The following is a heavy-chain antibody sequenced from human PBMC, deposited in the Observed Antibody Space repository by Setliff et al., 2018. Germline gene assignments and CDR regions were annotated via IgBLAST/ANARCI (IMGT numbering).Heavy chain of an antibody. Sequence: PGGSLRLSCAASGFTFSGSAMHWVRQASGKGLEWVGRIKSKADGGTADFAAPVKGRFTISRDDSKNTMSLQMNSLKTEDTAVYFCATRLGDFWGQGTLVTAPQ. CDR2: IKSKADGGTA. CDR3: ATRLGDF. V-gene: IGHV3-15*01. J-gene: IGHJ4*02. CDR1: GFTFSGSA.